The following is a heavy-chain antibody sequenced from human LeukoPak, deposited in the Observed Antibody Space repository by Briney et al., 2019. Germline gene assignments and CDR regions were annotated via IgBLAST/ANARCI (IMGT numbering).Heavy chain of an antibody. CDR3: ARDRLSSGWLTDY. D-gene: IGHD6-19*01. CDR1: GFNIRDYS. J-gene: IGHJ4*02. V-gene: IGHV3-21*01. CDR2: LSSSTSFI. Sequence: GGSLRLSCAGFGFNIRDYSMNWVRQAPGKGLEWVASLSSSTSFIYYADSVKGRFTISRDNVNNSLLLQMNSLRAEDTALYYCARDRLSSGWLTDYWGQGTLVTVSS.